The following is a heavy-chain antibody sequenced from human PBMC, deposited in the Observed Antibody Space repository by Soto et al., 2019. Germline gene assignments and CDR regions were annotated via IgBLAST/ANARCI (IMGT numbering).Heavy chain of an antibody. D-gene: IGHD4-17*01. J-gene: IGHJ2*01. V-gene: IGHV1-69*08. CDR1: GGPFSSHT. Sequence: QDQLVQSGAEVKKPGSSVKVSCKAFGGPFSSHTFSWVRQAPGQGLEWMGRIIPALGTTTYAQKFQGRVTITADESVTTVYMDLNSLRTEDTAVYYCARPDFGDYWYFDLWGRGTLVTVSS. CDR3: ARPDFGDYWYFDL. CDR2: IIPALGTT.